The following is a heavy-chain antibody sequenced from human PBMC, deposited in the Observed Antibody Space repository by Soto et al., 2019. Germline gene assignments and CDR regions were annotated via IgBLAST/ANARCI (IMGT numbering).Heavy chain of an antibody. J-gene: IGHJ6*02. CDR3: ARQYSSSWYYYYGMDV. CDR1: GYSFTSYW. Sequence: RGESLKISCKGSGYSFTSYWISWVRQMPGKGLEWMGRIDPSDSYTNYSPSFQGHVTISADKSISTAYLQWSSLKASDTAMYYCARQYSSSWYYYYGMDVWGQGTTVTVSS. D-gene: IGHD6-13*01. CDR2: IDPSDSYT. V-gene: IGHV5-10-1*01.